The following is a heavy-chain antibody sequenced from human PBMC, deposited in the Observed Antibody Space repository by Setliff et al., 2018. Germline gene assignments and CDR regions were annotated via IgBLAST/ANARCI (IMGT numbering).Heavy chain of an antibody. V-gene: IGHV3-7*01. D-gene: IGHD6-19*01. Sequence: GSLRLSCVASGFTFSDHYMDWVRQAPGKGLEWVANIKQDESEKHYVGSVKGRFTISRDNARNSVYLQMNSLRAEDAAVYYCATSDWYAAFDHWGQGTLVTVSS. J-gene: IGHJ4*02. CDR3: ATSDWYAAFDH. CDR1: GFTFSDHY. CDR2: IKQDESEK.